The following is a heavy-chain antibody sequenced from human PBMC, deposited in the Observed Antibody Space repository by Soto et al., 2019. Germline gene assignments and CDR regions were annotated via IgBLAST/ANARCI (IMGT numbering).Heavy chain of an antibody. J-gene: IGHJ4*02. CDR2: INPSGGST. CDR3: ARYAGAYYDFWSGYSNYFDY. D-gene: IGHD3-3*01. CDR1: GYTFTSYY. Sequence: VASVKVSFKASGYTFTSYYMHWVRQAPGQGLEWMGIINPSGGSTSYAQKFQGRVTMTRDTSTSTVYMELSSLRSEDTAVYYCARYAGAYYDFWSGYSNYFDYWGQGTLVTVSS. V-gene: IGHV1-46*01.